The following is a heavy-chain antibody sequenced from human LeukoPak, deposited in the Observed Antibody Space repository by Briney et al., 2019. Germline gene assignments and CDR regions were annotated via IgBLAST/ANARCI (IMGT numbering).Heavy chain of an antibody. D-gene: IGHD6-25*01. CDR3: ARFQGGNNRCYFDI. J-gene: IGHJ3*02. CDR1: GYSFTSYW. Sequence: GESLKISCETSGYSFTSYWIGWVRQMPGKGLEWMGIIYPGDFDTRYSPSFQGQVTISADKSISTAYMQWISLEAPDTAMYYCARFQGGNNRCYFDIWGQGTLVIVSS. CDR2: IYPGDFDT. V-gene: IGHV5-51*01.